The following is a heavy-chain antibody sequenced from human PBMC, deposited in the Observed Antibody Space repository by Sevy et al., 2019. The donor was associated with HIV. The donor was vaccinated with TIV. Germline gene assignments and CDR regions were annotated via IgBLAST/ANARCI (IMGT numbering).Heavy chain of an antibody. Sequence: SETLSLTCTVSGGSISSGDYYWSWIRQPPGKGLEWIGYIYYSGSTYYNPSLKSRFTISVDTSKNQFSLKLSSETAADTAVYYCARSDMLVPNYYGSGSHIGFDPWGQGTLVTVSS. V-gene: IGHV4-30-4*01. J-gene: IGHJ5*02. CDR3: ARSDMLVPNYYGSGSHIGFDP. D-gene: IGHD3-10*01. CDR1: GGSISSGDYY. CDR2: IYYSGST.